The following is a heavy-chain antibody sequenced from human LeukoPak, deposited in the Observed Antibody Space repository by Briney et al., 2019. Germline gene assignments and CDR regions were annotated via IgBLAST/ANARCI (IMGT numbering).Heavy chain of an antibody. CDR2: IYYSGST. D-gene: IGHD2-8*01. CDR3: ARVCVLCTKGVCYVGSNDWFDP. V-gene: IGHV4-39*07. J-gene: IGHJ5*02. Sequence: SETLSLTCTVSGGSISSSSYYWGWIRQPPGKGLEWIGSIYYSGSTNYNPSLKSRVTISVDTSKNQFSLKLSSVTAADTAVYYCARVCVLCTKGVCYVGSNDWFDPWGQGTLVTVSS. CDR1: GGSISSSSYY.